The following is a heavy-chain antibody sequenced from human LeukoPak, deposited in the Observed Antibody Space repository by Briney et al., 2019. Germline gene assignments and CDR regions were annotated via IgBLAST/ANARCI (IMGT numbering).Heavy chain of an antibody. CDR2: INSDGSST. J-gene: IGHJ4*02. CDR3: ARALGSGWVYFL. D-gene: IGHD3-10*01. V-gene: IGHV3-74*01. Sequence: GGSLRLSCAASGFTFSSYWMHWVRQAPGKGLAWVSCINSDGSSTSYADSVKGRFTISRDNAKNTLYLQMNSLRVEDTAVYYCARALGSGWVYFLGGQGTLVTVSS. CDR1: GFTFSSYW.